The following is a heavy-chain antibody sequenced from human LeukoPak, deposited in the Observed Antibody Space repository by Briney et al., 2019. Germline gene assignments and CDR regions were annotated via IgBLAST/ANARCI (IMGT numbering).Heavy chain of an antibody. D-gene: IGHD3-22*01. Sequence: GRSLRLSCAASGFSLSAYGVHWVRQAPGKGLEWVAVIWYDGTSKDYADSVKGRFTFSRDNSKNTLYLQMNSLRAEDTALYYCAKDIGSSGYYYPDYWGQGTLVTVSS. CDR3: AKDIGSSGYYYPDY. CDR2: IWYDGTSK. J-gene: IGHJ4*02. CDR1: GFSLSAYG. V-gene: IGHV3-33*06.